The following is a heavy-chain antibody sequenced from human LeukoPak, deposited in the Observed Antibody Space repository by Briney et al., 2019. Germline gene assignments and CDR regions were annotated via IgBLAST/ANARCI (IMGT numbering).Heavy chain of an antibody. Sequence: GGSLRPSCAVSGFTVSDNHVSWVRRAPGKGPEWVSVIYNSGDTYYADSVKGRFTISRHNSKNTVYLQMTSLRAEDTAVYYCAGWGGNSNWGPGTLVTVSS. J-gene: IGHJ4*02. CDR1: GFTVSDNH. V-gene: IGHV3-53*04. D-gene: IGHD4-23*01. CDR2: IYNSGDT. CDR3: AGWGGNSN.